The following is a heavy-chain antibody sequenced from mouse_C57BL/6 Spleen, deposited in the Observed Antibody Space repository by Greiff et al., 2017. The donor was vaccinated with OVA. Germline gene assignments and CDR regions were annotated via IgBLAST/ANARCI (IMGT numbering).Heavy chain of an antibody. CDR2: IDPETGGT. V-gene: IGHV1-15*01. CDR1: GYTFTDYE. Sequence: QVQLKQSGAELVRPGASVTLSCKASGYTFTDYEMHWVKQTPVHGLEWIGAIDPETGGTAYNQKFKGKAILTADKSSSTAYMELRSLTSEDSAVYYCTRDGSRDYYAMDYWGQGTSVTVSS. J-gene: IGHJ4*01. CDR3: TRDGSRDYYAMDY. D-gene: IGHD1-1*01.